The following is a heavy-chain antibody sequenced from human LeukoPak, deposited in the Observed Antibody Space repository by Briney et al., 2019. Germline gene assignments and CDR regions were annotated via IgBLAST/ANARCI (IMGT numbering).Heavy chain of an antibody. CDR3: ARGLQWGFDW. V-gene: IGHV3-48*01. CDR1: GCNFNSYS. CDR2: ITGSGTTI. Sequence: GGSLRLSCEASGCNFNSYSMNWVRQAPGKGLEWVSYITGSGTTIYYGDSVKGRFTIFRDNAKNSLYLQMTSLRVDDTAVYYCARGLQWGFDWWGQGTLVTVSS. D-gene: IGHD1-26*01. J-gene: IGHJ4*02.